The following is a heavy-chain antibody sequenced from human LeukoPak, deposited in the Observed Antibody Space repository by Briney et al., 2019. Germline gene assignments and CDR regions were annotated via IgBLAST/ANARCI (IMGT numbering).Heavy chain of an antibody. CDR1: GGSISNYY. CDR2: INHSGST. D-gene: IGHD2-2*01. Sequence: SETLSLTCTVSGGSISNYYWSWIRQPPGKGLEWIGEINHSGSTNYNPSLKSRVTISVDTSKKQFSLKLSSVTAADTAVYYCARGASVRYCTSSSCPRGYYYMDVWGKGTTVTVSS. J-gene: IGHJ6*03. V-gene: IGHV4-34*01. CDR3: ARGASVRYCTSSSCPRGYYYMDV.